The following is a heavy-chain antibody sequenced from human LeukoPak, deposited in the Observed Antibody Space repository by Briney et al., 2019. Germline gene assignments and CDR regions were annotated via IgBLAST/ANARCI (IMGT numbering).Heavy chain of an antibody. J-gene: IGHJ4*02. V-gene: IGHV3-23*01. CDR3: AIDTGYCSGGSCSDY. D-gene: IGHD2-15*01. CDR2: ISGSGGST. CDR1: GFTFSSYA. Sequence: GGSLRLSCAASGFTFSSYAMSWVRQAPGKGLEWVSAISGSGGSTYYADSVKGRFTISRDNSKNTLYLQMNSLRAEDTAVYYCAIDTGYCSGGSCSDYWGQGTLVTVSS.